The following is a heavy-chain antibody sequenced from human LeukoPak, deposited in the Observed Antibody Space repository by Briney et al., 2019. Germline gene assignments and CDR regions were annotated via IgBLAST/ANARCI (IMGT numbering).Heavy chain of an antibody. CDR1: GYTFSDYY. CDR3: ARFTRYSSSWYRYYYGMDV. CDR2: ISAYNGNT. D-gene: IGHD6-13*01. J-gene: IGHJ6*02. Sequence: ASVKVSCKASGYTFSDYYIRWVRQAPGQGLEWMGWISAYNGNTNYAQKLQGRVTMTTDTSTSTAYMELRSLRSDDTAVYYCARFTRYSSSWYRYYYGMDVWGQGTTVTVSS. V-gene: IGHV1-18*04.